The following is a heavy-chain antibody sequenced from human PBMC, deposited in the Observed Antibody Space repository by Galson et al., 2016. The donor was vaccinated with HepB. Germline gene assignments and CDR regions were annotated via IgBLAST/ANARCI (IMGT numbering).Heavy chain of an antibody. CDR2: INTDGSST. J-gene: IGHJ4*02. CDR3: ATDPIVGVPDYFDY. Sequence: SLRLSCAASGFTFTSYWIHWVRQVPGKGLVWVSRINTDGSSTTYADSVKGRFTISRDGSKSTLYLQMDRLRAEDTAVYYCATDPIVGVPDYFDYWGQGTLVTGSS. V-gene: IGHV3-74*01. CDR1: GFTFTSYW. D-gene: IGHD1-26*01.